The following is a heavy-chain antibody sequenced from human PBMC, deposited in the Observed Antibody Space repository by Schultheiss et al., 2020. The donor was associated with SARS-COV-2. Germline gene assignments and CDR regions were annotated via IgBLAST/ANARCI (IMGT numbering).Heavy chain of an antibody. J-gene: IGHJ5*02. D-gene: IGHD5-12*01. CDR2: INHSGST. Sequence: SETLSLTCAVSGGSISSSNWWSWVRQPPGKGLEWIGEINHSGSTNYNPSLKSRVTISVDTSKNQFSLKLSSVTAADTAVYYCARLSITPFDPWGQGTLVTVSS. CDR1: GGSISSSNW. CDR3: ARLSITPFDP. V-gene: IGHV4-4*02.